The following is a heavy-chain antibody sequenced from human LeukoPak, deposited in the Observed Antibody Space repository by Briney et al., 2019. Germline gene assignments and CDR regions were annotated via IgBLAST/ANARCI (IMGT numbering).Heavy chain of an antibody. J-gene: IGHJ4*02. D-gene: IGHD3-9*01. Sequence: GESLKISCKGSGYSFTSYWIGCVRQMPGKDLDWKGIIYPGDSDTRYSPSFQDQVTISTDKCISTAYLQWSSLKASDTVMFYYQRTAYDILTGYYYFDYWGQGTLVTVSS. CDR1: GYSFTSYW. V-gene: IGHV5-51*01. CDR2: IYPGDSDT. CDR3: QRTAYDILTGYYYFDY.